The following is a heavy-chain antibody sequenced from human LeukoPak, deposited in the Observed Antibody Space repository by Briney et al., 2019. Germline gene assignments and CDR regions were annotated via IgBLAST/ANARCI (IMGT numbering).Heavy chain of an antibody. Sequence: SETLSLTCTVSGGSISSGDYYWSWIRQPPGKGLEWIGYIYYSGSTYYNPSLKSRVTISVDTSKNQFSLKLSSVTAADTAVYYCARVQYTAYSNWFDPWGQGTLVTASS. D-gene: IGHD2-2*02. CDR3: ARVQYTAYSNWFDP. CDR1: GGSISSGDYY. J-gene: IGHJ5*02. CDR2: IYYSGST. V-gene: IGHV4-30-4*08.